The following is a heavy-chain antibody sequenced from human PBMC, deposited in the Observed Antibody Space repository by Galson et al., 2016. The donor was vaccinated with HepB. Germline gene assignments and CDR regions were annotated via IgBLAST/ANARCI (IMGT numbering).Heavy chain of an antibody. CDR3: VRDIRGPGDH. J-gene: IGHJ4*02. D-gene: IGHD2-15*01. CDR1: GFTFSTYS. V-gene: IGHV3-48*03. Sequence: SLRLSCAASGFTFSTYSMNWVRQAPGKGLEWLSYISGRGGTTYYADSVKGRFTISRDNAKKSLYLQMNSLRGEDTAVYHCVRDIRGPGDHWGQGTLVTVSS. CDR2: ISGRGGTT.